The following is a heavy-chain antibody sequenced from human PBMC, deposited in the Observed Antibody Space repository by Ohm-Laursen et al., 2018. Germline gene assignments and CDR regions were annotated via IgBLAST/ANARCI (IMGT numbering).Heavy chain of an antibody. CDR1: GFIFSSFA. CDR3: AKGRSEVVSAALNY. V-gene: IGHV3-23*01. CDR2: ISGSGDDT. J-gene: IGHJ4*02. Sequence: SLRLSCAASGFIFSSFAMTWVRQAPGKGLERVSVISGSGDDTYYTDSVKGRFTVSRDISNNTVYLHMDSLGAEDTAVYYCAKGRSEVVSAALNYWGQGTLVTVSS. D-gene: IGHD2-2*01.